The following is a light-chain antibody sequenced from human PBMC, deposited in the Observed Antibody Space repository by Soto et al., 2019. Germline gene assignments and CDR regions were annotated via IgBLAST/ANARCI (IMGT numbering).Light chain of an antibody. CDR1: QSVLYRSNNKNY. CDR2: WAS. Sequence: DIVMTQSPDSLAVSLGERATINCKSSQSVLYRSNNKNYLAWHQHKPGQPPKLLIYWASTRESGVPDRFSGSGSGTDFTLTISSLQAEDVAVYYCQQYYTTPYTFGQGTKLEI. CDR3: QQYYTTPYT. J-gene: IGKJ2*01. V-gene: IGKV4-1*01.